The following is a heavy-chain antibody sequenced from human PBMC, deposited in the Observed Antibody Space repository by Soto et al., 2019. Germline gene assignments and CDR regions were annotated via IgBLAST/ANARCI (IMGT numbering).Heavy chain of an antibody. J-gene: IGHJ4*02. CDR3: ARDMASMYSSGWYSFDY. CDR2: INPNSGGT. D-gene: IGHD6-19*01. Sequence: ASVKVSCKASGYTFTGYYMHWVRQAPGQGLEWMGWINPNSGGTNYAQKFQGWVTMTRDTSISTACMELSRLRSDDTAVYHCARDMASMYSSGWYSFDYWGQGTLVTVSS. V-gene: IGHV1-2*04. CDR1: GYTFTGYY.